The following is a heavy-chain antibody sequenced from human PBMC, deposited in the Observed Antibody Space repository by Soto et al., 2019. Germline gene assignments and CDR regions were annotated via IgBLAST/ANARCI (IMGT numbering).Heavy chain of an antibody. V-gene: IGHV4-61*01. CDR2: IYYSGST. D-gene: IGHD3-22*01. Sequence: SETLSLTCTVSGGSVSSGSYYWSWIRQPPGKGLEWIGYIYYSGSTNYNPSLKSRVTISVDTSKNQFSLKLSSVTAADTAVYYCAREVGYYDSSGYYFFDYWGQGTLVTVSS. CDR3: AREVGYYDSSGYYFFDY. J-gene: IGHJ4*02. CDR1: GGSVSSGSYY.